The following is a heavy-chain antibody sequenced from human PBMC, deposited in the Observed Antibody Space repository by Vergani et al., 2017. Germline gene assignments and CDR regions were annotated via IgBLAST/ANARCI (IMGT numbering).Heavy chain of an antibody. CDR1: GFTFSSYG. CDR2: ISYDGSNK. CDR3: AKDLEAAAGPPNWFDP. J-gene: IGHJ5*02. D-gene: IGHD6-13*01. Sequence: QVQLVESGGGVVQPGRSLRLSCAASGFTFSSYGMHWVRQAPGKGLEWVAVISYDGSNKYYADSVKGRFTISRDNSKNTLYLQMNSLRAEDTAVYYCAKDLEAAAGPPNWFDPWGQGTLVTVSS. V-gene: IGHV3-30*18.